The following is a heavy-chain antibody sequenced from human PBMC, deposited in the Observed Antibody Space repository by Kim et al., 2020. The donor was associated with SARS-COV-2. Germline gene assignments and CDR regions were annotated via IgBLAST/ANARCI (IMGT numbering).Heavy chain of an antibody. D-gene: IGHD3-10*01. V-gene: IGHV3-11*06. J-gene: IGHJ6*02. Sequence: GRVTISRDTAKNSLYLQMNSLRAEDTAVYYCARGGYYGSGSYNYYYGMDVWGQGTTVTVSS. CDR3: ARGGYYGSGSYNYYYGMDV.